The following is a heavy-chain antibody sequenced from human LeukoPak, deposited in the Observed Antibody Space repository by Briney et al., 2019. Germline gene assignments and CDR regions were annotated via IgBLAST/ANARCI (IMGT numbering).Heavy chain of an antibody. CDR1: GGTFSSYA. J-gene: IGHJ4*02. CDR2: IIPIFGTA. CDR3: AKGSPGYSSGWLDY. Sequence: SVKVSCKASGGTFSSYAISWVRQAPGRGLEWMGGIIPIFGTANYAQKFQGRVTITADESTSTAYMELSSLRSEDTAVYYCAKGSPGYSSGWLDYWGQGTLVTVSS. V-gene: IGHV1-69*13. D-gene: IGHD6-19*01.